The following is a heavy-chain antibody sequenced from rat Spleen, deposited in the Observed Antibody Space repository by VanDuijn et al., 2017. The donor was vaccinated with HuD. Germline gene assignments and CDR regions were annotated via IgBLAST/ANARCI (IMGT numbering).Heavy chain of an antibody. J-gene: IGHJ1*01. CDR3: ARCGGSGWYFDF. CDR2: ISYEGSST. D-gene: IGHD4-3*01. Sequence: EVQLVESGGGLVQPGRSLKLSCAASGFTFSNYGMAWVRQAPTKGLEWVATISYEGSSTYYQDSVKGRFTISRDNAKSTLYLQMDSLRSEDTATYYCARCGGSGWYFDFWGPGTMVTVSS. V-gene: IGHV5-29*01. CDR1: GFTFSNYG.